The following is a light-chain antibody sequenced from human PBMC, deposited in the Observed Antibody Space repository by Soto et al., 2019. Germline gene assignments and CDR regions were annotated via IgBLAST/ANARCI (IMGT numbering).Light chain of an antibody. Sequence: SYELTQPPSVSVSPGQTASITCSGDKLGDKHACWYQQKPGQSSVLVIYQDDKRPSGIPERFSGSNSGNTATLTISGTQAMDEAHYYCQAWDSSIYVFGPGTKLTVL. CDR1: KLGDKH. CDR3: QAWDSSIYV. J-gene: IGLJ1*01. V-gene: IGLV3-1*01. CDR2: QDD.